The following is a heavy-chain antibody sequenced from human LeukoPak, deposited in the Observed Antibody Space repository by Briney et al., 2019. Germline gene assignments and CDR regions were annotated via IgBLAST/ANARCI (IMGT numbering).Heavy chain of an antibody. CDR1: GGSFSGYY. CDR2: INHSGST. J-gene: IGHJ6*02. V-gene: IGHV4-34*01. Sequence: SETLSLTCAVYGGSFSGYYWSWIRQPPGKGLEWIGEINHSGSTNYNPSLKSRVTISVDTSKNQFSLKLSSVTAADTAVYYCARRGTVSSYYYYGMDVWGQGTTVTVSS. D-gene: IGHD4-17*01. CDR3: ARRGTVSSYYYYGMDV.